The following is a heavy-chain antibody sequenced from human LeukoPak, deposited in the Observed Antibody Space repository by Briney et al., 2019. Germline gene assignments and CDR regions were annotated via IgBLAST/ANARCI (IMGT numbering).Heavy chain of an antibody. D-gene: IGHD2-2*01. CDR1: GYTLTELS. CDR2: FDPEDGET. Sequence: GASVKVSCKVSGYTLTELSMHWVRQAPGKGLEWMGGFDPEDGETIYAQKFQGRVTMTEDTSTDTAYMELSSLRSEDTAVYYCATVLGYCSSTSCEAFDIWGQGTMVTVSS. CDR3: ATVLGYCSSTSCEAFDI. V-gene: IGHV1-24*01. J-gene: IGHJ3*02.